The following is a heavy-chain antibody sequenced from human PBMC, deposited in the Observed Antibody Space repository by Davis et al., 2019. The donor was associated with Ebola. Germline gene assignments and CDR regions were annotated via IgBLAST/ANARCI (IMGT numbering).Heavy chain of an antibody. CDR1: GFTFSSYS. J-gene: IGHJ4*02. Sequence: GGSLRLSCVASGFTFSSYSMNWVRQAPGKGLEWVSYISSSSSTIYYADSVKGRFTISRDNSKNTLYLQMNSLRAEDTAVYYCAKAETYYYDSSGYYLSPLLDYWGQGTLVTVSS. D-gene: IGHD3-22*01. V-gene: IGHV3-48*01. CDR2: ISSSSSTI. CDR3: AKAETYYYDSSGYYLSPLLDY.